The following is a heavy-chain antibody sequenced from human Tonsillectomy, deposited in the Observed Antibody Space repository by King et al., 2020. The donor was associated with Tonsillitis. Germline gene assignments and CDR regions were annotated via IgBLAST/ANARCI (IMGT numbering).Heavy chain of an antibody. CDR1: GGSISSGDYY. Sequence: VQLQESGPGLVKPSQTLSLTCTVSGGSISSGDYYWSWVRQPPGKGLEWIGYIYYSGTTYYNPSLKSRVSISVDTSKNQFSLKLSSVTAADTAVHYCARSQRRDGYNFDYWGQGTLVTVSS. D-gene: IGHD5-24*01. V-gene: IGHV4-30-4*01. CDR2: IYYSGTT. J-gene: IGHJ4*02. CDR3: ARSQRRDGYNFDY.